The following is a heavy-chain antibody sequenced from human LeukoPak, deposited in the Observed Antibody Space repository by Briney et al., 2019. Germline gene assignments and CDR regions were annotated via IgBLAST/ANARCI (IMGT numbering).Heavy chain of an antibody. J-gene: IGHJ6*02. CDR2: ISYDGSNK. Sequence: SGRSLRLSCAASGFTFSSYAMHWVRQAPGKGLEWVAVISYDGSNKYYADSVKGRFTISRDNSKNTLYLQMNSLRAEDTAVYYCARDLALLWFGDDYGMDVWGHGTTVTVSS. D-gene: IGHD3-10*01. CDR3: ARDLALLWFGDDYGMDV. V-gene: IGHV3-30-3*01. CDR1: GFTFSSYA.